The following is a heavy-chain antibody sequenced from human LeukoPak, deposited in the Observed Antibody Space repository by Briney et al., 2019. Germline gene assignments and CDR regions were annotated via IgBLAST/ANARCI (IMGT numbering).Heavy chain of an antibody. CDR3: ARDIDY. CDR2: ISNSSSYI. Sequence: PGGSLTLSCPASGFTYSSYRMNWVRQARGKGLEWVSSISNSSSYIYYADSVKGRFTISSHNAKTSLYLQMNSLTAEDTAVYYCARDIDYWGQGTLVTVSS. V-gene: IGHV3-21*01. CDR1: GFTYSSYR. J-gene: IGHJ4*02.